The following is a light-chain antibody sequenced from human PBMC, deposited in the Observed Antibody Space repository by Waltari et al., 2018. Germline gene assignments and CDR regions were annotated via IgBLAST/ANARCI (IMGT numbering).Light chain of an antibody. Sequence: DLHMTPSPSTLPASVRDRFTIPCRASPSVGTWLACYQQKPGKAPRLLNYIASSSESGVPSTFSGSGAGTEFAHTIRSLQPGDFATFSCQQYSSFSTVGQGTKVDI. CDR3: QQYSSFST. V-gene: IGKV1-5*03. J-gene: IGKJ2*01. CDR2: IAS. CDR1: PSVGTW.